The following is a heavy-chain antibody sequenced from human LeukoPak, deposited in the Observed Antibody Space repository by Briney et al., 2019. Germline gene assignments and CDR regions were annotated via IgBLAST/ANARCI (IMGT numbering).Heavy chain of an antibody. Sequence: ETLSLTCAVYGGSFSSYSWTWIRQSPGKGLEWVSAISGSGGSTYYADSVKGRFTISRDNSKNTLYLQMNSLRTEDTAVYYCAKRSGYSFKYYYYYMDVWGKGTTVTISS. J-gene: IGHJ6*03. D-gene: IGHD5-18*01. CDR3: AKRSGYSFKYYYYYMDV. CDR2: ISGSGGST. CDR1: GGSFSSYS. V-gene: IGHV3-23*01.